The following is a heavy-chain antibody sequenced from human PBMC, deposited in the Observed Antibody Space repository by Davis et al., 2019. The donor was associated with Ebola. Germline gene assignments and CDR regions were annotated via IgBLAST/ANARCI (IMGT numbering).Heavy chain of an antibody. J-gene: IGHJ3*02. D-gene: IGHD3-22*01. V-gene: IGHV3-53*01. Sequence: GESLKISCAASGFTVSGNYMAWVRQAPGKGLEWVSVIYSGGNTYYADSVEGRFTISRDNSKNTLYLQMNSLRAEDTAVYYCARTVSSGYRDRFDMWGQGTKVTVSS. CDR2: IYSGGNT. CDR3: ARTVSSGYRDRFDM. CDR1: GFTVSGNY.